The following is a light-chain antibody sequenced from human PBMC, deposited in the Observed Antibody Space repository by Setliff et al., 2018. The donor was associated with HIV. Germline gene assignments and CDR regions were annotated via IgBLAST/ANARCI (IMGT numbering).Light chain of an antibody. CDR2: GNS. Sequence: QSVLTQPPSVSGAPGQRVTISCTGSSSNIGAGYDVHWYQQLPGTAPKILIYGNSNRPSGVPDRFSGSKSGTSASLAITGLQAEDEADYYCQSYDSSLSGSYVFGTRTKVTVL. CDR3: QSYDSSLSGSYV. J-gene: IGLJ1*01. CDR1: SSNIGAGYD. V-gene: IGLV1-40*01.